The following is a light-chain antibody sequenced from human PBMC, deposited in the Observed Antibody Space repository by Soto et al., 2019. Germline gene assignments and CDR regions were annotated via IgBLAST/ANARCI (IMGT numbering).Light chain of an antibody. Sequence: IVLTQSPGTLSLSPGERATLSCRASQSVSSNLLAWYQQKPGQATRLLIYGATNRATGIPDRFSGSGSGTDFTLTISRLEPEDFAVYYCQQYGSSPRTFGQGTKVEIK. CDR2: GAT. V-gene: IGKV3-20*01. J-gene: IGKJ1*01. CDR3: QQYGSSPRT. CDR1: QSVSSNL.